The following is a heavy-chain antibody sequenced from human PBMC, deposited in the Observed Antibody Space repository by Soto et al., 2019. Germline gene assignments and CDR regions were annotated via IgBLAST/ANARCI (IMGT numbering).Heavy chain of an antibody. D-gene: IGHD2-2*01. V-gene: IGHV3-21*01. J-gene: IGHJ5*02. CDR1: GFTFSSYS. Sequence: GGSLRLSCAASGFTFSSYSMNWVRQAPGKGLEWVSSISSSSSYIYYADSVKGRFTISRDNAKNSLYLQMNSLRAEDTAVYYCARDEEGYCSSTSCPNWFDPWGQGTLVTVSS. CDR3: ARDEEGYCSSTSCPNWFDP. CDR2: ISSSSSYI.